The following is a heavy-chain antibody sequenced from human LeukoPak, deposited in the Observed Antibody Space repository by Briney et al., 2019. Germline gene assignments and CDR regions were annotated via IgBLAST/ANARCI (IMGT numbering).Heavy chain of an antibody. CDR3: ARDSGFGELVTYYFDY. V-gene: IGHV3-33*01. J-gene: IGHJ4*02. CDR1: GFNFSNYG. CDR2: IWYDGNTK. D-gene: IGHD3-10*01. Sequence: PGRSLRLSCAASGFNFSNYGMHWVRQVSGTGLEWVAVIWYDGNTKYYANYVKGRFTVSRDNSKNTLYLQMNILRPEDTAIYYCARDSGFGELVTYYFDYWGQGTLVTVSS.